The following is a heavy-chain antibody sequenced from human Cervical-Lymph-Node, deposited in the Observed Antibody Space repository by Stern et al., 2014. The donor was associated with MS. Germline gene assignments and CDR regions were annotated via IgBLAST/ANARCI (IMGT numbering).Heavy chain of an antibody. Sequence: QLQLQESGPGLVKPSGTLSLSCTVSGASVDRGHWWTWVRQSPVKGLEWIGNVYYGGGTNYNPSLQRRVTISVDTSKNQFSLDLTSVTAADTAVYYCARGNALTPDYWGQGTLVAVSS. V-gene: IGHV4-4*02. J-gene: IGHJ4*02. CDR1: GASVDRGHW. D-gene: IGHD3-16*01. CDR2: VYYGGGT. CDR3: ARGNALTPDY.